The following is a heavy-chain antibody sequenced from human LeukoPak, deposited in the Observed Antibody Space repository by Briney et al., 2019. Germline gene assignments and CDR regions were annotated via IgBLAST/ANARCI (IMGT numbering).Heavy chain of an antibody. D-gene: IGHD2-15*01. CDR2: IKQDGGGQ. J-gene: IGHJ3*02. CDR3: VRDDILTYAFDI. V-gene: IGHV3-7*01. CDR1: GFTFSNAW. Sequence: PGGSLRLSCAASGFTFSNAWMSWVRQAPGKGLEWVANIKQDGGGQNYVDSVKGRFTISRDNAKNSLFLQMNSLRAEDTAVYHCVRDDILTYAFDIWGQGTMVTVSP.